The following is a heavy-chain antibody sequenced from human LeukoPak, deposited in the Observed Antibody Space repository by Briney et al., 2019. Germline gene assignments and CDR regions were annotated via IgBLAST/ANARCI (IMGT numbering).Heavy chain of an antibody. CDR2: IRGSSGST. J-gene: IGHJ4*02. Sequence: PGGSLRLSCAASGFTFSSYGMSWVRQAPGKGLEWVSAIRGSSGSTYYADSVKGRFTISRDNSKNTLYLQMNSLRAEDTAVYYCATSDGGSFDYWGQGTLVTVSS. V-gene: IGHV3-23*01. D-gene: IGHD4-23*01. CDR1: GFTFSSYG. CDR3: ATSDGGSFDY.